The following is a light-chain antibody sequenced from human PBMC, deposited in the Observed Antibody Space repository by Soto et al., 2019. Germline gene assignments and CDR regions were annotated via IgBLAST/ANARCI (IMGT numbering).Light chain of an antibody. Sequence: EIVLTQSPGTLSLSPGERATLSCRASQSVSSSYLAWYQQKPGQAPRLLIYGASSRATGIPDRFSGSGTGKDFTLTISRQEPGECAVYYCQQYGSSGYTFGQGTKLEIK. CDR3: QQYGSSGYT. J-gene: IGKJ2*01. V-gene: IGKV3-20*01. CDR1: QSVSSSY. CDR2: GAS.